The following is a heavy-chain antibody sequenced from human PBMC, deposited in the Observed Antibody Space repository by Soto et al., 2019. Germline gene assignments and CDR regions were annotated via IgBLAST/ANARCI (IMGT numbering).Heavy chain of an antibody. CDR3: ARTLAGGTMVRGVRDY. CDR1: GGSISSGGYY. Sequence: QVRLQESGPGLVKPSQTLSLTCTVSGGSISSGGYYWSWIRQHPGKGLEWIGYIYYSGSTYYNPSLKSRVTISVDTSKNQFSLKLSSVTAADTAVYYCARTLAGGTMVRGVRDYWGQGTLVTVSS. D-gene: IGHD3-10*01. J-gene: IGHJ4*02. CDR2: IYYSGST. V-gene: IGHV4-31*03.